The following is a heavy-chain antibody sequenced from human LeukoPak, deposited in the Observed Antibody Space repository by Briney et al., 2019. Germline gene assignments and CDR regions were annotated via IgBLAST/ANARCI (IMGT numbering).Heavy chain of an antibody. V-gene: IGHV1-69*01. CDR1: GGTFSSYA. CDR2: IIPIFGTA. CDR3: AIQPLWFGELDWYFDL. J-gene: IGHJ2*01. D-gene: IGHD3-10*01. Sequence: WASVKVSCKASGGTFSSYAISWVRQAPGQGLEWMGGIIPIFGTANYAQKFQGRVTITADESTSTAYMELSSLRSEDTAVYYCAIQPLWFGELDWYFDLWGRGTLVTVSS.